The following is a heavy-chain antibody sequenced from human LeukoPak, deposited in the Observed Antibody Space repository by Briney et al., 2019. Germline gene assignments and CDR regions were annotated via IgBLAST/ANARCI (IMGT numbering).Heavy chain of an antibody. V-gene: IGHV1-2*02. D-gene: IGHD3-22*01. CDR3: ARAHYDSSDFEYFQH. Sequence: ASVKVSCEAAGYTFTDYYMHWVRQAPGQGLEWMGWINPNSGGTNSAQKFQGRVTMTSDTSISTAYMELSRLRSDDTAVFFCARAHYDSSDFEYFQHWGQGTLVTVSS. CDR2: INPNSGGT. CDR1: GYTFTDYY. J-gene: IGHJ1*01.